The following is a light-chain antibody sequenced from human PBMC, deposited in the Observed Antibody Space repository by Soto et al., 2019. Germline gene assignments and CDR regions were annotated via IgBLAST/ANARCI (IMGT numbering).Light chain of an antibody. J-gene: IGKJ1*01. V-gene: IGKV3-15*01. CDR1: QSVTSN. CDR3: QQYDNWPRT. Sequence: EIVMTQSPATLSVSPGERVTLSCRASQSVTSNLAWYQQKPGQAPRLLIYGVSTRATGIPARFSGSGSGTEFTLTICSLQSEDFAVYYCQQYDNWPRTFGQGTKVDIK. CDR2: GVS.